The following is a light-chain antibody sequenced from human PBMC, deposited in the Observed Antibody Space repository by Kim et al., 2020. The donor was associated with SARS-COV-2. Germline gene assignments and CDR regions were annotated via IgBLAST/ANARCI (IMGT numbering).Light chain of an antibody. CDR1: SNDIGLYNY. CDR2: DVT. Sequence: LTQPASMSGSPGQSITISCTGTSNDIGLYNYVSWYQLHPGTAPKLLIYDVTKRPSGVSDRFAGSKSGNTASLSISGLQTEDESEYFCASYTSSNSLVFGGGTQLTVL. CDR3: ASYTSSNSLV. J-gene: IGLJ3*02. V-gene: IGLV2-14*03.